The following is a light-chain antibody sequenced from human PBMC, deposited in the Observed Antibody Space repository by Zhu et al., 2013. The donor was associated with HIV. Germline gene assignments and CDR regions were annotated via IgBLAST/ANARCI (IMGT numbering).Light chain of an antibody. V-gene: IGLV1-40*01. J-gene: IGLJ1*01. CDR1: SSNIGAGYD. CDR3: ATFDDSLNGYV. CDR2: GNS. Sequence: QSVLTQPPSVSGAPGQRVTISCTGSSSNIGAGYDVHWYQQLPGTAPKLLIYGNSNRPSGVPDRFSGSKSGTSASLAITGLQAEDEADYYCATFDDSLNGYVFGTGPRSPS.